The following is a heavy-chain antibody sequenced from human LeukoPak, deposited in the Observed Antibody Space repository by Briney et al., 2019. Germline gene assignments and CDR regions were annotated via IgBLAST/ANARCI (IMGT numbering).Heavy chain of an antibody. CDR1: GYTFTSYY. D-gene: IGHD3-22*01. V-gene: IGHV1-2*02. Sequence: GASVKVSCKASGYTFTSYYMHWVRQAPGQGLEWMGWINPNSGGTNYAQKFQGRVTMTRDTSISTAYMELSRLRSDDTAVYYCATDSSGIPDAFDIWGQGTMVTVSS. J-gene: IGHJ3*02. CDR3: ATDSSGIPDAFDI. CDR2: INPNSGGT.